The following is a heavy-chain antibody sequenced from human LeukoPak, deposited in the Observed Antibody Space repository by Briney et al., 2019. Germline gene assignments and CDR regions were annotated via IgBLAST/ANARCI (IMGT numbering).Heavy chain of an antibody. J-gene: IGHJ4*02. Sequence: ASVKVSCKASGYIFSNYYMHWVRQAPGQGLEWMGIINPSGGSTSYAQKFQGRVTITADESTSTAYMELSSLRSEDTAVYYCARVSQEGYYFDYWGQGTLVTVSS. CDR2: INPSGGST. V-gene: IGHV1-46*01. CDR1: GYIFSNYY. CDR3: ARVSQEGYYFDY.